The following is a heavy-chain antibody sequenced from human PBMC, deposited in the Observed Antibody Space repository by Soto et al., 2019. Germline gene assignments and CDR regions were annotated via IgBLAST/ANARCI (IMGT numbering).Heavy chain of an antibody. CDR2: ISSDNRTI. V-gene: IGHV3-48*02. CDR3: AREGWPLLQSGMDV. Sequence: LGGSLRLSCSPAGFTFGHYTMNLVRQAPGKGPEWVSYISSDNRTINYADSVKGRFIITRDNAKKSLYLQMHSLRDEDAAVYYCAREGWPLLQSGMDVWGQGTTVTVSS. D-gene: IGHD2-15*01. J-gene: IGHJ6*02. CDR1: GFTFGHYT.